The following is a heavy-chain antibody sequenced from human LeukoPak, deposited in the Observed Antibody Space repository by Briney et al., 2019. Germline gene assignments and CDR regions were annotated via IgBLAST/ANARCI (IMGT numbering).Heavy chain of an antibody. CDR3: ARDRGWCSGGSCSHMVLDY. Sequence: SETLSLTCTVSGGSISSYYWNWIRQPPGKGLEWIGYIYYSGNTNYNPSLKSRITISVDTSKNQFSLNLNSVTAADTAVYYCARDRGWCSGGSCSHMVLDYWGQGTLVTVSS. V-gene: IGHV4-59*01. CDR2: IYYSGNT. D-gene: IGHD2-15*01. CDR1: GGSISSYY. J-gene: IGHJ4*02.